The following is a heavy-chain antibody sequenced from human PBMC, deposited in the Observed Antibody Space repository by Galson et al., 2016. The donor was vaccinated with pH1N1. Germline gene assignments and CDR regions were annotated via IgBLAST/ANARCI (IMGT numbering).Heavy chain of an antibody. V-gene: IGHV3-30*04. CDR3: ARDSEYSGHEGFH. CDR2: ILYDGTNE. D-gene: IGHD5-12*01. Sequence: SLRLSCAASGFTFTSYAVHWVRQAPGKGLEWVAVILYDGTNEYYADSVKGRFTISRDKTQSTVYLQMNSLRTEDTAVYYCARDSEYSGHEGFHWAQGTLVIVFS. CDR1: GFTFTSYA. J-gene: IGHJ1*01.